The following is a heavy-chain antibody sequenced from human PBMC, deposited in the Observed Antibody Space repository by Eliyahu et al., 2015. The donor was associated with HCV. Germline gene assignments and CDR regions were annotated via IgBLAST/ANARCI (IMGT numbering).Heavy chain of an antibody. D-gene: IGHD6-25*01. J-gene: IGHJ3*02. CDR2: ISSSSSYI. V-gene: IGHV3-21*01. CDR1: GFTFSSYS. CDR3: ARGFASGGYAFDI. Sequence: EVQLVESGGGLVKPGGSLRLSCAASGFTFSSYSMNWVRQAPGKGLEWVSSISSSSSYIYYADSVKGRFTISRDNAKNSLYLQMNSLRAEDTAVYYCARGFASGGYAFDIWGQGTMVTVSS.